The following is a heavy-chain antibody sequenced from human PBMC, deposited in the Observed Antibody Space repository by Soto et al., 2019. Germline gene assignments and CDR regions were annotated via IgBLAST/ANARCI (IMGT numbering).Heavy chain of an antibody. Sequence: QVQLVQSGAEVKKPGASVKVSCKASGYTFTGYYMHWVRQAPGQGLEWMGWINPNSGGTNYAKKFQGWVTMTRDTSISTAYMELSRLRSDDTAVYYCARGYDFWSGYPPFDYWGQGTLVTVSS. D-gene: IGHD3-3*01. CDR1: GYTFTGYY. J-gene: IGHJ4*02. V-gene: IGHV1-2*04. CDR3: ARGYDFWSGYPPFDY. CDR2: INPNSGGT.